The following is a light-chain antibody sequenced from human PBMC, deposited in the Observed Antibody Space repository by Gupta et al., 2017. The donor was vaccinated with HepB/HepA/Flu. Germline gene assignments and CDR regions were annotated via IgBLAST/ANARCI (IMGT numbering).Light chain of an antibody. V-gene: IGKV1-39*01. CDR3: QQSYSTRIT. CDR1: QSISSY. CDR2: AAS. J-gene: IGKJ5*01. Sequence: DIQMTQSPSSLSASVGDRVTITCRASQSISSYLNWYQQKPGKAPKLLIYAASSLQSGVPSRFSGSGSWTDFTLPISRLQPEDFATYYCQQSYSTRITFGQGTRLEIK.